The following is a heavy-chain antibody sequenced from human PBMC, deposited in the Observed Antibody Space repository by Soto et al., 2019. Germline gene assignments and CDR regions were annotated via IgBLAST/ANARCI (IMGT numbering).Heavy chain of an antibody. V-gene: IGHV4-59*11. CDR1: GGSISSHY. CDR3: ARGQSNYYGYYFDY. J-gene: IGHJ4*02. CDR2: IYNSGST. Sequence: SETLSLTCTVSGGSISSHYWSWIRQSPGKGLEWIGYIYNSGSTKYNPSLKSRVTISVDTSKNHFSLKVSPVTAADTAVYYCARGQSNYYGYYFDYWGQGTLVTVPS. D-gene: IGHD3-10*01.